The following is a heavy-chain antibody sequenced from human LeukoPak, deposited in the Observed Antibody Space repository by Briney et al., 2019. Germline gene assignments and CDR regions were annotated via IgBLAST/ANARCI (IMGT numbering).Heavy chain of an antibody. V-gene: IGHV3-48*01. D-gene: IGHD5-12*01. Sequence: PGGSLRLSCAASGFTFSSYGMTWVRQAPGKGLEWVSYISSSSSTIYYADSVKGRFTISRDSSKNTLYLQMNSLRPEDTAVYYCARARPSMWIDYWGQGTLVTVSS. CDR1: GFTFSSYG. J-gene: IGHJ4*02. CDR3: ARARPSMWIDY. CDR2: ISSSSSTI.